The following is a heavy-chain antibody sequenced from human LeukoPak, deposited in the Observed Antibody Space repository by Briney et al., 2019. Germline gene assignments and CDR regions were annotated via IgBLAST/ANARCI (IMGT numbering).Heavy chain of an antibody. D-gene: IGHD6-6*01. Sequence: SETLSLTCTVSGGSISSSSYYWGWIRQPPGKGLEWIGSIYYSGSTYYNPSLKSRVTISVDTSKNQFSLKLSSVTAADTAVYYCARDPIAARPQDNWFDPWGQGTLVTVSS. CDR3: ARDPIAARPQDNWFDP. CDR1: GGSISSSSYY. J-gene: IGHJ5*02. CDR2: IYYSGST. V-gene: IGHV4-39*07.